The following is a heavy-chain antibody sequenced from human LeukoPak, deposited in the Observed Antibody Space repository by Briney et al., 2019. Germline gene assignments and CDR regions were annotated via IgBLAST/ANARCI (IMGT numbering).Heavy chain of an antibody. CDR3: ARGGVYGDYVDPRAYYYYYYYMDV. CDR1: GFTFSSYE. D-gene: IGHD4-17*01. J-gene: IGHJ6*03. Sequence: GGSLRLSCAASGFTFSSYEMNWVRQAPGKGLEWVSYISSSGSTIYYADSVKGRFTISRDNAKNSLYLQMNSLRAEDTAVYYCARGGVYGDYVDPRAYYYYYYYMDVWGKGTTVTISS. V-gene: IGHV3-48*03. CDR2: ISSSGSTI.